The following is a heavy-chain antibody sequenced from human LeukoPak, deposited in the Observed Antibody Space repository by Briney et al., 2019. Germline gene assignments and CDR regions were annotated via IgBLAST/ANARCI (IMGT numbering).Heavy chain of an antibody. CDR3: AASIVVVAAMDAFDI. CDR1: GGTFSSYA. CDR2: IIPIFGTA. D-gene: IGHD2-15*01. Sequence: ASVKVSCKASGGTFSSYAISWVRQAPGQGLEWMGGIIPIFGTANYAQKFQGRVTITTDESTSTAYMELSSLRSEDTAVYYCAASIVVVAAMDAFDIWGQGTRVTVSS. V-gene: IGHV1-69*05. J-gene: IGHJ3*02.